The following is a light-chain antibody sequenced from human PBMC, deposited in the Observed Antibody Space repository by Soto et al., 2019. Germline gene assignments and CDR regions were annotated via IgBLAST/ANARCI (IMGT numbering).Light chain of an antibody. V-gene: IGLV1-40*01. CDR2: DNT. Sequence: QSVLPQPPSVSGAPGQRVTISCTGSSSNIGAGYDEHWYQRFPGTAPKLLIYDNTNRPSGVPDRFSGSKSGTSASLAITGLQAEDEADYDCQSYDRSLSGVVFGGGTKLTVL. CDR1: SSNIGAGYD. J-gene: IGLJ2*01. CDR3: QSYDRSLSGVV.